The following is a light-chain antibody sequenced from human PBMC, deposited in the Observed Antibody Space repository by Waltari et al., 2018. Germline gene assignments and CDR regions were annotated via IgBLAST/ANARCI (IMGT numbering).Light chain of an antibody. Sequence: EIVTTQSPATLSVSPGARATLSCRASQSVNSNLAWYQQKPGQAPRLLVFGASTRATGIPARFTGSGSGTEFTLTISSLQSEDFAVYYCQQYSTWPPWTFGQGTKVEIK. CDR1: QSVNSN. CDR2: GAS. V-gene: IGKV3-15*01. J-gene: IGKJ1*01. CDR3: QQYSTWPPWT.